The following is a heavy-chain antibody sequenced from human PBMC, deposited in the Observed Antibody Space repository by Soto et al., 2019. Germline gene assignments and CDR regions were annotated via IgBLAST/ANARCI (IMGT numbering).Heavy chain of an antibody. CDR2: ISYDGSNK. D-gene: IGHD2-2*02. J-gene: IGHJ4*02. CDR3: ARRSGYCSSTSCYTWGSFDY. V-gene: IGHV3-30-3*01. Sequence: QVQLVESGGGVVQPGRSLRLSCAASGFTFSSYAMHWVRQAPGKGLEWVAVISYDGSNKYYADSVKGRFTISRDNSKNTVYLQMNSLRAEDTAVYYCARRSGYCSSTSCYTWGSFDYWGQGTLVTVSS. CDR1: GFTFSSYA.